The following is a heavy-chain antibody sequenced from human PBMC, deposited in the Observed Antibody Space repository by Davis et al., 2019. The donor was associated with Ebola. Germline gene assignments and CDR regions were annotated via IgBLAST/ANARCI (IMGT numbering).Heavy chain of an antibody. J-gene: IGHJ4*02. D-gene: IGHD3-16*01. CDR3: ARNPEGIMSPLLFDY. Sequence: SGPTLVKPTQTLSQTCTFSGFSLSTTGMRVSWIRQPPGKALEWLARIDWDDDKIYNTSLKTRPTISKDTSKNQMVLTMTNMDPVDTATYYCARNPEGIMSPLLFDYWGQGTLVTVSS. CDR1: GFSLSTTGMR. CDR2: IDWDDDK. V-gene: IGHV2-70*04.